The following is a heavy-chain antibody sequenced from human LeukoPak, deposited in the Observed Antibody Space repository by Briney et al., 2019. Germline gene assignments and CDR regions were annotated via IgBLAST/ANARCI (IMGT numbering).Heavy chain of an antibody. Sequence: ASVKVSCKASGYTFTSYDINWVRQATGQGLEWMGWMNPNSGNTGYAQKFQGRVTMTRNTSISTAYMELSSLRSEDTAVYYCARSYCSSTSCYDDAFDIWGQGTMVTVSS. CDR2: MNPNSGNT. CDR3: ARSYCSSTSCYDDAFDI. V-gene: IGHV1-8*01. D-gene: IGHD2-2*01. J-gene: IGHJ3*02. CDR1: GYTFTSYD.